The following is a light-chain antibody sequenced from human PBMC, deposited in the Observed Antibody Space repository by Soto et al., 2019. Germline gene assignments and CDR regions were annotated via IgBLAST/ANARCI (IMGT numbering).Light chain of an antibody. J-gene: IGKJ5*01. CDR2: AAS. CDR1: QSFNSY. CDR3: QQSFGTRLIT. Sequence: DIQMTQSPSSLSASIGNGVTITCRASQSFNSYLSWYHQKPGKAPQLLISAASNLQDGVPSWFSGSVSGTDFTLTISSLQPEDFATYYCQQSFGTRLITFGQGTRLEIK. V-gene: IGKV1-39*01.